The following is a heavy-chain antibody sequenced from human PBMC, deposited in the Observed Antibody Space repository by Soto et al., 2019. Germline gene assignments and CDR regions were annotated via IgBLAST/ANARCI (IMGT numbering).Heavy chain of an antibody. J-gene: IGHJ4*02. D-gene: IGHD4-17*01. CDR2: IYHSGST. CDR3: ARASDYGGNSFDY. CDR1: GGSISSGGYS. Sequence: QLQLQESGSGLVKPSQTLSLTCAVSGGSISSGGYSWSWIRQPPGKGLEWIGYIYHSGSTYYNPALKSRVTISADRSKNQFSLKLSSVTAADTAVYYCARASDYGGNSFDYWGQGTLVTVSS. V-gene: IGHV4-30-2*01.